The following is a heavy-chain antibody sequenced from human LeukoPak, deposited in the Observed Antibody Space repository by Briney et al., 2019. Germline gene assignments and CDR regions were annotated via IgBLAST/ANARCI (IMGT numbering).Heavy chain of an antibody. CDR3: TRYSSSWYGSDY. J-gene: IGHJ4*02. CDR2: IRGKANSYAT. V-gene: IGHV3-73*01. CDR1: GFTFSGSA. D-gene: IGHD6-13*01. Sequence: TGGSLRLSCAASGFTFSGSAMHWVRQASGKGLEWVGRIRGKANSYATAYAASVKGRFTISRDDSKNTAYLQMNSLKTEDTAVYYCTRYSSSWYGSDYWGQGTLVTVSS.